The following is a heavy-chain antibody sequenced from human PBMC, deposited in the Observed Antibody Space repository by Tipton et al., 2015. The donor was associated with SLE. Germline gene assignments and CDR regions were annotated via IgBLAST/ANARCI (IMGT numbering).Heavy chain of an antibody. Sequence: SLRLSCAASGFTFSSYAMHWVRQAPGKGLEWLSAISYDGSNKYYADSVKGRFTISRENSKNTLYLQMNSLRAEDTAVYYCSASLLPLYGMDVWGQGTTVTVSS. J-gene: IGHJ6*02. D-gene: IGHD2-15*01. CDR3: SASLLPLYGMDV. CDR1: GFTFSSYA. V-gene: IGHV3-30*04. CDR2: ISYDGSNK.